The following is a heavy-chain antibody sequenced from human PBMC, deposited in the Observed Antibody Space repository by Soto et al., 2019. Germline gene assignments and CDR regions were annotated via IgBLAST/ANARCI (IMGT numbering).Heavy chain of an antibody. Sequence: PSETLSLTCTVSGGSISRISYDWAWIRQPPGMGLEWIGSVYYSGSTYYISSLMSRGTISVPTSEHQFSLKLNSVSAAHTPVYYFARPVAVGGFCGMDGCGQGPRVPASS. CDR3: ARPVAVGGFCGMDG. J-gene: IGHJ6*02. CDR2: VYYSGST. D-gene: IGHD6-6*01. V-gene: IGHV4-39*01. CDR1: GGSISRISYD.